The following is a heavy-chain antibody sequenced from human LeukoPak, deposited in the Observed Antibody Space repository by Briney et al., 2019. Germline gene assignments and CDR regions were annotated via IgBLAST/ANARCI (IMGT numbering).Heavy chain of an antibody. J-gene: IGHJ4*02. CDR2: IKGDGSEK. CDR1: GFSFIGHW. CDR3: ARDGPATDTDLDC. D-gene: IGHD6-13*01. Sequence: GGSPGLSCAASGFSFIGHWMNWVRRAPGKGLHWVATIKGDGSEKFYVDSVKGRFTISRDNAKNSPYLQMNILRAEDTAVYYCARDGPATDTDLDCWGQGTLVIVSS. V-gene: IGHV3-7*01.